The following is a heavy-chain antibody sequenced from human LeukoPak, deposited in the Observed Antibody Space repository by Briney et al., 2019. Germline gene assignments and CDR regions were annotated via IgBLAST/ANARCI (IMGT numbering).Heavy chain of an antibody. V-gene: IGHV4-34*01. J-gene: IGHJ6*02. CDR1: GGSISSYY. D-gene: IGHD3-22*01. CDR3: ARVGYYDSSGYYPAGYYGMDV. CDR2: INHSGST. Sequence: SETLSLTCTVSGGSISSYYWSWIRQPPGKGLEWIGEINHSGSTNYNPSLKSRVTISVDTSKNQFSLKLSSVTAADTAVYYCARVGYYDSSGYYPAGYYGMDVWGQGTTVTVSS.